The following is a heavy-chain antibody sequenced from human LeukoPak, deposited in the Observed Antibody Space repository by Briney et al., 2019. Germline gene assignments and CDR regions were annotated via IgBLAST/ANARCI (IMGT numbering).Heavy chain of an antibody. CDR3: ASQKGITGTTPVNY. CDR2: ISDSGGNT. Sequence: GGSLRLSCAASGFTFNSYAMSWVRQAPWERLQWVSGISDSGGNTYYADSVRGRFTISRDNSKNTLYLQMNSLRAEDTAVYYCASQKGITGTTPVNYGGQGTLVTVSS. D-gene: IGHD1/OR15-1a*01. J-gene: IGHJ4*02. CDR1: GFTFNSYA. V-gene: IGHV3-23*01.